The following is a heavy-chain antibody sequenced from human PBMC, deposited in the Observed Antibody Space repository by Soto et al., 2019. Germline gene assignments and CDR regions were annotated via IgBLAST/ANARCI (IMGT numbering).Heavy chain of an antibody. CDR1: GYTFTGYY. CDR3: ARGRNYDFWSGYPHYYGMDV. CDR2: INPNSGGT. Sequence: QVQLVQSGAEVKKPGASVKVSCKASGYTFTGYYMRWVRQAPGQGLEWMGWINPNSGGTNYAQKFQGRVTMTRDTSISTAYMELSRLRSDDTAVYYCARGRNYDFWSGYPHYYGMDVWGQGTSVTVSS. D-gene: IGHD3-3*01. V-gene: IGHV1-2*02. J-gene: IGHJ6*02.